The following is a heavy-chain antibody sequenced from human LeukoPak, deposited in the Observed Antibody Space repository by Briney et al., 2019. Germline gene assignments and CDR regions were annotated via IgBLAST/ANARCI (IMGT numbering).Heavy chain of an antibody. D-gene: IGHD4-23*01. J-gene: IGHJ4*02. CDR2: IHTSGDT. Sequence: PGGSLRLSCAASGLTGSHNYVSWVRQAPGKGLEWVSAIHTSGDTCYADSVKGRFAISRDNAKNSLYLQLNSLRDEDTAVYYCAREGPVVRGSEVDYWGQGTLVTVSS. CDR1: GLTGSHNY. CDR3: AREGPVVRGSEVDY. V-gene: IGHV3-53*01.